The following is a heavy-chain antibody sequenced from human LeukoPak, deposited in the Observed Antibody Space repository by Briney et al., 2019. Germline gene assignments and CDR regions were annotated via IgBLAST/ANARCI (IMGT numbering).Heavy chain of an antibody. CDR3: AKDRSGSYYRFDY. V-gene: IGHV3-23*01. J-gene: IGHJ4*02. Sequence: GGSLRLSCEVSGFIFSYYGMNWVRQAPGKGLEWVSAISDSGDATYYADSVKGRFTISRDNSKSTLYLQMNNLRAEDTAVYYCAKDRSGSYYRFDYWGQGTLVTVSS. CDR1: GFIFSYYG. D-gene: IGHD1-26*01. CDR2: ISDSGDAT.